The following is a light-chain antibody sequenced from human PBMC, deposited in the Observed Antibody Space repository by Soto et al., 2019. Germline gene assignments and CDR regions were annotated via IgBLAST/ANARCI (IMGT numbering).Light chain of an antibody. CDR2: SAS. CDR3: QQYNSWPPMYT. J-gene: IGKJ2*01. CDR1: QSVSSN. V-gene: IGKV3-15*01. Sequence: EIVMTQSPATLSVSPGERATLSCRASQSVSSNLAWYQQKPGQAPRLLVYSASTSATGIPARFSGSGSGTEFTLTISSLQSEDFAVYYCQQYNSWPPMYTFGQGTKLEIK.